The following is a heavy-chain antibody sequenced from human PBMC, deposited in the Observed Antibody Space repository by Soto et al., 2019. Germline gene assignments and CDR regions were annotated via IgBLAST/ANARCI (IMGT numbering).Heavy chain of an antibody. V-gene: IGHV4-34*01. CDR1: GGSFSGYY. CDR3: ATTVTTTYYYYGMDV. Sequence: QVQLQQWGAGLLKPSETLSLTCAVYGGSFSGYYWSWIRQPPGKGLEWIGEINHSGSTNYNPSLQSRVTISVDTSKNQFSLKLSSVTAADTAVYYCATTVTTTYYYYGMDVWGQGTTVTVSS. CDR2: INHSGST. J-gene: IGHJ6*02. D-gene: IGHD4-17*01.